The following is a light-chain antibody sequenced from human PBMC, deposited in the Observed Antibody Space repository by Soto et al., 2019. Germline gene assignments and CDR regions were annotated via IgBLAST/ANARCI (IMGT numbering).Light chain of an antibody. CDR3: MQGTHWPQT. CDR2: QVS. J-gene: IGKJ1*01. V-gene: IGKV2-30*02. Sequence: DVVMTQSPLSLPVTLGQPASISCSCSQSLVHSDGNTYLSWFQQRPGQSPRRLIYQVSHRDSGVPDRFSGGGSGTDFTLKISRVEAEDVGAYYCMQGTHWPQTFGQGTKVDNK. CDR1: QSLVHSDGNTY.